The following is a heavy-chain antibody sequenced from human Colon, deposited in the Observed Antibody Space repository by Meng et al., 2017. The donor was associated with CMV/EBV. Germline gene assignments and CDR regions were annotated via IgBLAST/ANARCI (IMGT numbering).Heavy chain of an antibody. CDR1: GGSFSGYY. Sequence: SETLSLTCAVYGGSFSGYYWSWIRQPPGKGLEWIGEINHSGSTNYNPSLKSRVTISVDTSKNQFSLKLSSVTAADTAVYYCARGGRGGYCSSTSCRRGLGYYYGMDVWGQGTTVTVSS. V-gene: IGHV4-34*01. D-gene: IGHD2-2*01. CDR3: ARGGRGGYCSSTSCRRGLGYYYGMDV. CDR2: INHSGST. J-gene: IGHJ6*02.